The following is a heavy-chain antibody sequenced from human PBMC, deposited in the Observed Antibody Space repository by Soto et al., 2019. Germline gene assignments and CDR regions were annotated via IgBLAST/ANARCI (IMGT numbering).Heavy chain of an antibody. CDR1: GYTFTSYV. D-gene: IGHD3-9*01. CDR3: ARNFDWLLADYWYFDL. V-gene: IGHV1-18*01. CDR2: ISAYNGNT. J-gene: IGHJ2*01. Sequence: QVQLVQSGAEVKKPGASVKVSCKASGYTFTSYVTSWVRRAPGQGLEWWGWISAYNGNTTYARKLQGRVTMTTDTSTSTAYMELRSLRSDDTAVYYCARNFDWLLADYWYFDLWGRGTLVTVSS.